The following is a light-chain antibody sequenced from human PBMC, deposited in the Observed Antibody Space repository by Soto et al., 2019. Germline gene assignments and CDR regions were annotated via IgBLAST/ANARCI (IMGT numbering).Light chain of an antibody. Sequence: DIQMTQSPSSLSASVGDRVTITCRASQGISGWLAWYQQKPGKAPERLIYVASSLQSGVPSRFSGSGSGTDLTLTISSLQPEDFATYYCQQANSFPPTFGQGTRLEI. V-gene: IGKV1-12*01. J-gene: IGKJ5*01. CDR2: VAS. CDR3: QQANSFPPT. CDR1: QGISGW.